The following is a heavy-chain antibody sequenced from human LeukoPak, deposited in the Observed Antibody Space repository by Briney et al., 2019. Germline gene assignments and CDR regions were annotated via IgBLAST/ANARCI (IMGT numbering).Heavy chain of an antibody. D-gene: IGHD2-15*01. CDR3: ARGRGGYCSGGSCYPTSYNWFDP. J-gene: IGHJ5*02. V-gene: IGHV1-69*13. Sequence: SVRVSCKASGGTFSSYAISWVRQAPGQGLEWMGGIIPIFGTANYAQKFQGRVTITADESTSTAYMELSSLRSEDTAVYYCARGRGGYCSGGSCYPTSYNWFDPWGQGTLVTVSS. CDR1: GGTFSSYA. CDR2: IIPIFGTA.